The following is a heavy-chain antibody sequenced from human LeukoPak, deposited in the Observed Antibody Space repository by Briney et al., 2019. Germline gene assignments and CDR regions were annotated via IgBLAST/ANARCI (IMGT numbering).Heavy chain of an antibody. D-gene: IGHD6-19*01. Sequence: PSETLSLTCTVSGGSISSYYWSWIRQPAGKGLEWIGRIYTSGSTNYNPSLKSRVTISVDKSKNQFSLKLSSVTAADTAVYYCAREGAAVAGYYYYYMDVWGKGTTVTVSS. J-gene: IGHJ6*03. V-gene: IGHV4-4*07. CDR3: AREGAAVAGYYYYYMDV. CDR2: IYTSGST. CDR1: GGSISSYY.